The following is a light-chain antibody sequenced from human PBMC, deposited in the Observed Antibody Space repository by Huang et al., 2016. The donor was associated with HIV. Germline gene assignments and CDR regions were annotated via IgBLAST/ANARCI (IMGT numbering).Light chain of an antibody. J-gene: IGKJ1*01. CDR2: DTA. CDR1: QRVRNY. Sequence: EIALIQSPATLSLSPGERATLACRASQRVRNYLGWYQQKPGQAPRLLIYDTANRATGIPAMFRGSGSETDFTLTISSREPEDSAVYYCQHRGSWPWTFGQGTKVEIK. V-gene: IGKV3-11*01. CDR3: QHRGSWPWT.